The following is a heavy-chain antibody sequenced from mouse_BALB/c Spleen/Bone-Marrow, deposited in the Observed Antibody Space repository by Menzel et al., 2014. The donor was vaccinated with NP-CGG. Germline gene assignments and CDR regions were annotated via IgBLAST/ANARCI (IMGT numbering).Heavy chain of an antibody. Sequence: VQLQQSGAEIVKPGASVKSSCTTSGFNIEDSYIYWMKQRPEQGLEWIGRIDPANGNTKYDPKFQGKATITVDTSSATAYLQLSSLTSEDTAVYYCARNYGSSLDYWGQGTILTVSS. V-gene: IGHV14-3*02. J-gene: IGHJ2*01. CDR3: ARNYGSSLDY. CDR1: GFNIEDSY. CDR2: IDPANGNT. D-gene: IGHD1-1*01.